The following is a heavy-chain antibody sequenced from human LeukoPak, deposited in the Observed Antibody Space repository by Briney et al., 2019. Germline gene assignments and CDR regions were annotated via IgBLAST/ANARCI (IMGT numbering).Heavy chain of an antibody. D-gene: IGHD3-10*01. CDR2: MNPNSGNT. V-gene: IGHV1-8*02. J-gene: IGHJ4*02. CDR1: GGTFSSYA. Sequence: GSSVKVSCKASGGTFSSYAINWVRQATGQGLEWMGWMNPNSGNTGYAQKFQGRVTMTRNTSISTAYMELSSLRSEDTAVYYCARSGKAGDYWGQGTLVTVSS. CDR3: ARSGKAGDY.